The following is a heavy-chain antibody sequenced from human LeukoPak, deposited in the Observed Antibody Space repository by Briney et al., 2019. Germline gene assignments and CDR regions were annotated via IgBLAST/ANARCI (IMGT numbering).Heavy chain of an antibody. J-gene: IGHJ4*02. V-gene: IGHV4-34*01. CDR2: INHSGST. D-gene: IGHD5-18*01. Sequence: SETLSLTCAVYGGSFSGYYWSWIRQPPGKGLEWIGEINHSGSTNYNPSLKSRVTISVDTSKNQFSLKLSSVTAADTAVYYCARTVQLWFRDYFDYWGQGTLVTVSS. CDR1: GGSFSGYY. CDR3: ARTVQLWFRDYFDY.